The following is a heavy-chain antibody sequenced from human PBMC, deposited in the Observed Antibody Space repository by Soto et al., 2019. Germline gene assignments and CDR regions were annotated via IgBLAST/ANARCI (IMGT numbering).Heavy chain of an antibody. D-gene: IGHD6-13*01. V-gene: IGHV4-39*07. Sequence: SETLSLTCTVSGVSISGSRYYWSWIRQPPGKGLEWIGEINHSGSTNYNPSLKSRVTISVDTAKSQFSLKQSSVTAADTAVYYCARGVSSSWYPYYYYNXGMDVWGQGTTVTVS. CDR1: GVSISGSRYY. J-gene: IGHJ6*02. CDR3: ARGVSSSWYPYYYYNXGMDV. CDR2: INHSGST.